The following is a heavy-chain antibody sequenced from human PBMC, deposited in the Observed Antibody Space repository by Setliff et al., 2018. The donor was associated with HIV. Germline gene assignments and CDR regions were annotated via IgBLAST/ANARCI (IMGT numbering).Heavy chain of an antibody. CDR3: VASSSWSCRLNF. Sequence: TLSLTCAVYGGSFSGYYSWIRQAPGKGLEWIGEVNHGGSAHHNASLKSRLTISIDTSKKQFSLKLTSVTAADAAVYYCVASSSWSCRLNFWGPGTLVTVSS. J-gene: IGHJ4*02. CDR1: GGSFSGYY. D-gene: IGHD2-2*01. CDR2: VNHGGSA. V-gene: IGHV4-34*01.